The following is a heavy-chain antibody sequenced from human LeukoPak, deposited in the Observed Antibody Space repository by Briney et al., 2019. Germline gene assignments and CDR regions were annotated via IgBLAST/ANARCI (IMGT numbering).Heavy chain of an antibody. J-gene: IGHJ4*02. Sequence: ASVKVSCKASGYTCSDYYMHWVRQAPGQGLEWMGWINPNSGGTDYAQKFQGRVTMTRDTSISTAYMELSRLRSDDTAVYYCARLGHYDFWNGDYWGQGTLVTVSS. D-gene: IGHD3-3*01. V-gene: IGHV1-2*02. CDR2: INPNSGGT. CDR1: GYTCSDYY. CDR3: ARLGHYDFWNGDY.